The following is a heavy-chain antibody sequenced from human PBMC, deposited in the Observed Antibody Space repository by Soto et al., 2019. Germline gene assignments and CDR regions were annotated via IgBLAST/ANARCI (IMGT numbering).Heavy chain of an antibody. V-gene: IGHV3-21*01. CDR1: GFTFSSYS. CDR2: ISSSSSYI. CDR3: ARGLYYYDSSGYYSP. J-gene: IGHJ5*02. D-gene: IGHD3-22*01. Sequence: PGGSLRLSCAASGFTFSSYSMNWVRQAPGKGLEWVSSISSSSSYIYYADSVKGRFTVSRDNTKNSLYPQMNSLRAEDTAVYYCARGLYYYDSSGYYSPWGQGTLVTVSS.